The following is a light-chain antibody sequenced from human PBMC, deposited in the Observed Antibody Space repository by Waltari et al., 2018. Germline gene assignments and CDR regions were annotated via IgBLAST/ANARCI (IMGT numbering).Light chain of an antibody. V-gene: IGLV2-11*01. CDR1: SSDVGGFNL. Sequence: QAALTQPRSVSGSPGQSVTISCTGTSSDVGGFNLVSWYQQHPDQAPKVWIYDVTKRPSGVPERFSGSKAGNTASLTISGLQAEDEADYYCCSYAGSYTWVFGGGTKLTVL. J-gene: IGLJ3*02. CDR2: DVT. CDR3: CSYAGSYTWV.